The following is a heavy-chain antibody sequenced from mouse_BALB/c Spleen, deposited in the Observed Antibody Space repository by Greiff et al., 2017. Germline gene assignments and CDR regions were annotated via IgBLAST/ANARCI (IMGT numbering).Heavy chain of an antibody. J-gene: IGHJ3*01. CDR1: GFTFSDYY. Sequence: EVHLVESGGGLVKPGGSLKLSCAASGFTFSDYYMYWVRQTPEKRLEWVATISDGGSYTYYPDSVKGRFTISRDNAKNNLYLQMSSLKSEDTAMYYCARGYDYRFAYWGQGTLVTVSA. V-gene: IGHV5-4*02. D-gene: IGHD2-4*01. CDR3: ARGYDYRFAY. CDR2: ISDGGSYT.